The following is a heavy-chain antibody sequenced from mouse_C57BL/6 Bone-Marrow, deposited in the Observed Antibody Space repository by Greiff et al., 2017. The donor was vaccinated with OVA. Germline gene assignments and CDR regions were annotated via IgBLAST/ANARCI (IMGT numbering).Heavy chain of an antibody. V-gene: IGHV1-54*01. J-gene: IGHJ4*01. CDR2: INPGSGGT. Sequence: VKLMESGAELVRPGTSVKVSCKASGYAFTNYLIEWVKQRPGQGLEWIGVINPGSGGTNYNEKFKGKATLTADKSSSTAYMQLSSLTSEDSAVYFCAGGNSLYAMDYWGQGTSVTVSS. D-gene: IGHD2-1*01. CDR1: GYAFTNYL. CDR3: AGGNSLYAMDY.